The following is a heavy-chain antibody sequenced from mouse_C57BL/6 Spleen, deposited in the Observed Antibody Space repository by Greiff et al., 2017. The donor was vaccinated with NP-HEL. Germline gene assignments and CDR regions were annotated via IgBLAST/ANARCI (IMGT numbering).Heavy chain of an antibody. CDR1: GYTFTEYT. V-gene: IGHV1-62-2*01. Sequence: QVQLKQSGAELVKPGASVKLSCKASGYTFTEYTIHWVKQRSGQGLEWIGWFYPGSGSIKYNEKFKDKATLTADKSSSTVYMELSRLTSEDSAVYFCARHEDYYGSSYYWYFDVWGTGTTVTVSS. J-gene: IGHJ1*03. D-gene: IGHD1-1*01. CDR2: FYPGSGSI. CDR3: ARHEDYYGSSYYWYFDV.